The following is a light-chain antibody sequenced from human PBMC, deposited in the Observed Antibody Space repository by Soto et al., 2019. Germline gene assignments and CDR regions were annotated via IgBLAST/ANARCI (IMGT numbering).Light chain of an antibody. CDR3: QQCGGSPLFS. CDR1: ESVTSSC. J-gene: IGKJ3*01. CDR2: TTS. V-gene: IGKV3-20*01. Sequence: IVLTQSPDTLSLSPGERATLSCTASESVTSSCLAWYQRKPGQAPRLLIHTTSTRATDIPDRFSGSGSGKDFTLTISRLEPEDFAVYYCQQCGGSPLFSFGPGTKVDI.